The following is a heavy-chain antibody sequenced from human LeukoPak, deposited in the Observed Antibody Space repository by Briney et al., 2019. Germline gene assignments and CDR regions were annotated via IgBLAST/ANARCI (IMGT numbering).Heavy chain of an antibody. CDR3: ARDGTYYYDSSGPPIGPFDI. CDR2: IIPIFGTA. Sequence: ASVKVSCKASGGTFSSYAISWVRQAPGQGLEWMGGIIPIFGTANYAQKFQGRVTITADESTSTAYMELSSLRSEDTAVYYCARDGTYYYDSSGPPIGPFDIWGQGTMVTVSS. V-gene: IGHV1-69*13. CDR1: GGTFSSYA. J-gene: IGHJ3*02. D-gene: IGHD3-22*01.